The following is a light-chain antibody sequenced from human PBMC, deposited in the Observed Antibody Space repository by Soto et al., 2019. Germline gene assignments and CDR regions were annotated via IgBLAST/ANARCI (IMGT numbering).Light chain of an antibody. CDR3: QQSYSNPTWT. J-gene: IGKJ1*01. CDR2: KAS. V-gene: IGKV1-5*03. CDR1: QTISSW. Sequence: DIQMTQSPSTLSVSVGDRVTISCRPSQTISSWLAWYQQKPGKAPKLLIYKASTLKSGVPSRFSGSGSGTEFTLTVSSLQPEDFATYYCQQSYSNPTWTFGQGTKVDIK.